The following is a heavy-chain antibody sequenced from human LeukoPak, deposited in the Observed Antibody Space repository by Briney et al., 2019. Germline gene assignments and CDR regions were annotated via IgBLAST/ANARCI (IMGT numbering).Heavy chain of an antibody. CDR3: AGGRRMKGSGRTERYYYYYYMDV. J-gene: IGHJ6*03. V-gene: IGHV1-8*03. Sequence: ASVKVSCKASGYTFTSYDINWVRQATGQGLEWMGWMNPNSGNTGYAQKFQGRVTITRNTSISTACMELSSLRSEDTAVYYCAGGRRMKGSGRTERYYYYYYMDVWGKGTTVTVSS. D-gene: IGHD3-10*01. CDR2: MNPNSGNT. CDR1: GYTFTSYD.